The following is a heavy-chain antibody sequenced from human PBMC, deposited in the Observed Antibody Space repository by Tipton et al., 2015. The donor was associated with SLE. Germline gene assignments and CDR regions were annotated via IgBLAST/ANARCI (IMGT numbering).Heavy chain of an antibody. Sequence: TLSLTCAVSGGSISSYYWSWIRQPPGKGLEWIGYIYYSGSTNYNPSLKSRVTISVDTSKNQFSLKLSSVTAADTAVYYCARSGWHDYWGQGTLVTVSS. J-gene: IGHJ4*02. CDR2: IYYSGST. CDR1: GGSISSYY. D-gene: IGHD6-19*01. V-gene: IGHV4-59*12. CDR3: ARSGWHDY.